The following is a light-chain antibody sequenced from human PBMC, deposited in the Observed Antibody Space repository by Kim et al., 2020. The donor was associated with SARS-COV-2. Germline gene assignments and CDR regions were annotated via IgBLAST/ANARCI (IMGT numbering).Light chain of an antibody. V-gene: IGKV3-20*01. J-gene: IGKJ1*01. CDR3: QQYGNSPHT. Sequence: PGERATLSCRARQSVSSSYLAGYQQKPGQAPRLLIYGASSRATGVPDRFSGSGSGTDFTLTITRMEPEDFAVYYCQQYGNSPHTFGQGTKVDIK. CDR1: QSVSSSY. CDR2: GAS.